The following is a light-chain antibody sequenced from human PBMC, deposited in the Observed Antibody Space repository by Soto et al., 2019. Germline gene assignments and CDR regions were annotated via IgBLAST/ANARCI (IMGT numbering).Light chain of an antibody. Sequence: EIVMTQSPATLSVSPGEIATLSCRASQSVSSNLAWYQQKPGQCPSLLIYGASTRATGITARFSARGSGTDFTLTISSLQSEDFAVYYCQQYNNWLTWTVGQGTKVEIK. CDR3: QQYNNWLTWT. CDR1: QSVSSN. J-gene: IGKJ1*01. V-gene: IGKV3-15*01. CDR2: GAS.